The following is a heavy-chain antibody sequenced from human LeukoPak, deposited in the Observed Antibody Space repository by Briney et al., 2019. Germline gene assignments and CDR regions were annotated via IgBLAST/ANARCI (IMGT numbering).Heavy chain of an antibody. V-gene: IGHV3-23*01. D-gene: IGHD5-12*01. CDR1: GFTFNTYT. J-gene: IGHJ4*02. CDR2: ISGSGGST. Sequence: PGGSLRLSCAASGFTFNTYTMNWVRQAPGKGLEWVSAISGSGGSTYYADSVKGRFTISRDNSKNTLYLQMNSLRADDTALYYCAKNEVWWLPDSWGQGTLVTVSS. CDR3: AKNEVWWLPDS.